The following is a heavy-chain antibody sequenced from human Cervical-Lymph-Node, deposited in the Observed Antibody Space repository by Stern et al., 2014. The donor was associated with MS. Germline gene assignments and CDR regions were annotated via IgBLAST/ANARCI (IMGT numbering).Heavy chain of an antibody. J-gene: IGHJ5*02. CDR1: GYTFTSYA. CDR2: INAGNGNT. Sequence: QVQLVQSGAEVKKPGASVKVSCKASGYTFTSYAMHWVRQAPGQRLEWMGWINAGNGNTKYSQKFQGRVTITRDTSASTAYMELSSLRSEDTAVYYCARGRPAITMIVVVITKSWFDPWGQGTLVTVSS. CDR3: ARGRPAITMIVVVITKSWFDP. D-gene: IGHD3-22*01. V-gene: IGHV1-3*01.